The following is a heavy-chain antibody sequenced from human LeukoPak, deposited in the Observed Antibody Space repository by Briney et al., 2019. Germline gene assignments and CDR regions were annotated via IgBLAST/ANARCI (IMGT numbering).Heavy chain of an antibody. CDR1: GYTFTGYY. CDR3: ARSDKLGYPDY. Sequence: ASVKVSCKASGYTFTGYYMHWVRQAPGRGLEWMGWINPISGGTDYAQKFQGRVTMTRDTSISTAYMELSGLRSDDTAVYYCARSDKLGYPDYWGQGTLVTVSS. V-gene: IGHV1-2*02. J-gene: IGHJ4*02. CDR2: INPISGGT. D-gene: IGHD7-27*01.